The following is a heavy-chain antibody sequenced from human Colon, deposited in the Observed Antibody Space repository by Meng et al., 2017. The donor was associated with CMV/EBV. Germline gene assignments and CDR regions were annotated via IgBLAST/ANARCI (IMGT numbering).Heavy chain of an antibody. J-gene: IGHJ4*02. D-gene: IGHD1-1*01. CDR3: IRENWYYDY. CDR2: IIAGFGTA. Sequence: QVQLVQSGAEVKKPGSSVTVSCKASEDTFNNYAFSWVRQAPGKGLEWMGGIIAGFGTAKFPQKFQGRVTISADESTSTLYMELRSLRSDDTAVYYCIRENWYYDYWGLGTLVTVSS. CDR1: EDTFNNYA. V-gene: IGHV1-69*12.